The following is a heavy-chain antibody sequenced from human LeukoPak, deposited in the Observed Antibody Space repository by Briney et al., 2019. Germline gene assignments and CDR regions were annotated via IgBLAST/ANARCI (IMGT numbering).Heavy chain of an antibody. Sequence: GGSLRLSCAASGFTFSDYYMSWIRQAPGKGLEWVSYISSSSSYTNYADSVKGRFTISRDNAKSSLYLQMNSLRAEDTAVYYCARDGHYDILTGYVVGYFDYWGQGTLVTVSS. J-gene: IGHJ4*02. CDR1: GFTFSDYY. D-gene: IGHD3-9*01. CDR2: ISSSSSYT. V-gene: IGHV3-11*05. CDR3: ARDGHYDILTGYVVGYFDY.